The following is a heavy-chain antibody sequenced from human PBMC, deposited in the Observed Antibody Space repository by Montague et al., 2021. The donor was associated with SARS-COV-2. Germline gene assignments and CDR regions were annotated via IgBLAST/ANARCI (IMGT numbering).Heavy chain of an antibody. CDR1: GFTFSSYG. D-gene: IGHD6-19*01. J-gene: IGHJ4*02. CDR2: ISGGGDMT. Sequence: SLRLSCAASGFTFSSYGMFWVRQTPGKGLEWVSAISGGGDMTYYADSVKGRFTISRDNSKNTLYLQMNTLQAEDTAVYFCAKKTIAVPGSPHFDSWGQGTLVTVSS. V-gene: IGHV3-23*01. CDR3: AKKTIAVPGSPHFDS.